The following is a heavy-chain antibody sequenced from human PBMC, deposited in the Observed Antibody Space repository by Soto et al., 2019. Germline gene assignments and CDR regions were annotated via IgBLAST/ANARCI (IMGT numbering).Heavy chain of an antibody. V-gene: IGHV3-7*01. CDR1: GFTFSGYW. CDR3: ATAVRGSAWSY. D-gene: IGHD6-19*01. CDR2: IKDDGSQT. Sequence: EVKLEESGGGLVQTGGSLRLSCAVSGFTFSGYWMRWVRQSPGRGLEGVANIKDDGSQTYYVRSVRGRFTISRDNGQNSLYLHMNSLRVEDTAVYYCATAVRGSAWSYWGQGTLVTVSS. J-gene: IGHJ4*02.